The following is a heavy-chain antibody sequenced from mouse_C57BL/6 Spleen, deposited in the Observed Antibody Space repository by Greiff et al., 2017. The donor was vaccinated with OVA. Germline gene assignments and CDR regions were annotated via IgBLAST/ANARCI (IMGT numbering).Heavy chain of an antibody. Sequence: VQLQQSGPGLVQPSQSLSITCTVSGFSLTSYGVHWVRQSPGKGLEWLGVIWRGGSADYNAAFISRLSISKDNSKSHVFFKMNSLQADDTAIYYCATGSSSWFAYWGQGTLVTVSA. D-gene: IGHD1-1*01. V-gene: IGHV2-2*01. J-gene: IGHJ3*01. CDR1: GFSLTSYG. CDR2: IWRGGSA. CDR3: ATGSSSWFAY.